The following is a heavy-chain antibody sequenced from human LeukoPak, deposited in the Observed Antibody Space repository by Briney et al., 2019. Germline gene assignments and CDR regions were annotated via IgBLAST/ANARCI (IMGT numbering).Heavy chain of an antibody. V-gene: IGHV3-23*01. J-gene: IGHJ4*02. CDR3: AKRRDYFDY. CDR1: GFTFASYA. Sequence: GGSLRLSCAASGFTFASYAMSWVRQAPGKGLEWVSSISGSGDNTYYADSVEGRFTISRDNSKNTLYLQMNSLRAEDTAVYYCAKRRDYFDYWGQGTLVTVSS. CDR2: ISGSGDNT.